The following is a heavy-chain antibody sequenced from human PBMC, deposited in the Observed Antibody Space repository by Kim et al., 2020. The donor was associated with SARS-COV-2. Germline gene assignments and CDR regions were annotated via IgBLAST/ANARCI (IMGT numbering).Heavy chain of an antibody. CDR3: AKLYHSGI. CDR2: INSGGSST. V-gene: IGHV3-23*03. CDR1: GFTFSVDA. D-gene: IGHD3-16*01. Sequence: GGSLRLSCAASGFTFSVDAMTWVRHVPGKGLEWVSDINSGGSSTYYADSVKGRFTISRANSKNTLYLQMNSLRAEDTAVYYCAKLYHSGIWGQGTMVTVSS. J-gene: IGHJ3*02.